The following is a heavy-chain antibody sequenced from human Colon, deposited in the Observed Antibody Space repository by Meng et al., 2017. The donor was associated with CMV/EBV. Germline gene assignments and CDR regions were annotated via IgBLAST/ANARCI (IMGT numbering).Heavy chain of an antibody. V-gene: IGHV4-34*01. D-gene: IGHD3-10*01. Sequence: QGQLQQFDPGLLKPSETLPPTCSLYGGSFSPYDWSWIRQSPGKGLECIAEIDHTGSTNYNPSLKSRVTISIDTSNSHFSLNLTSATAADTAVYYCARGGGTPIRGVLPFDFWGQGTLVTVSS. CDR2: IDHTGST. CDR3: ARGGGTPIRGVLPFDF. J-gene: IGHJ4*02. CDR1: GGSFSPYD.